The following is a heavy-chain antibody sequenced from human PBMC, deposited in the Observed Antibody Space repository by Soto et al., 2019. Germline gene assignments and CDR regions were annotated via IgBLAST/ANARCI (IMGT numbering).Heavy chain of an antibody. D-gene: IGHD2-15*01. V-gene: IGHV4-39*01. CDR1: GGSISSTSYY. J-gene: IGHJ4*02. CDR3: ARLGYDIVAYSVTLGYYFDY. Sequence: SETLSLTCTVSGGSISSTSYYWGWIRQPPGKGLEWIGSIYYSGSTYYNPSLKSRVTISVDTSKNQFSLKLNSVTAADTAVYYCARLGYDIVAYSVTLGYYFDYWGQGTLVTVSS. CDR2: IYYSGST.